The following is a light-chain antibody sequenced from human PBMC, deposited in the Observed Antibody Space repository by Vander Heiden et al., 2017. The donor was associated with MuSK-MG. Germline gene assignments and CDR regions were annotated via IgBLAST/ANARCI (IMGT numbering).Light chain of an antibody. J-gene: IGLJ2*01. CDR2: QDS. V-gene: IGLV3-1*01. CDR1: KVGDKY. Sequence: SYSLTHPPSLPVSPAQTPTITSSADKVGDKYACWYQQKPGQSPVLVIYQDSKRPSGNPGRFSGSNTGNTATLTSSGTQAMDEADYYCQAWDSFGVFGGGTKLTVL. CDR3: QAWDSFGV.